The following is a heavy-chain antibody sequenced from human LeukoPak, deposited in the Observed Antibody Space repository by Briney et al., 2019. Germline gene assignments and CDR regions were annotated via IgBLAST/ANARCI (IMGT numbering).Heavy chain of an antibody. D-gene: IGHD6-19*01. CDR3: AKDPASLGSGWFDY. Sequence: GGSLRLSCAASGFTFSSYGMHWVRQAPGKGLEWVAFIRYDGSNKYYADSVKGRFTISRDNSKNTLYLQMNSLRAEDTAVYYCAKDPASLGSGWFDYWGQGTLVTVSS. V-gene: IGHV3-30*02. CDR2: IRYDGSNK. J-gene: IGHJ5*01. CDR1: GFTFSSYG.